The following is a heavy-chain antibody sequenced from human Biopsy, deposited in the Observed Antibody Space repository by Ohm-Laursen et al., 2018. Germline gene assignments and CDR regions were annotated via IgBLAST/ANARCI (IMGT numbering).Heavy chain of an antibody. J-gene: IGHJ3*02. CDR2: IYSNGST. Sequence: SETLSLTCTVSGGSISGHFWSWVRQPAGKGLEWIGRIYSNGSTNYNPSLKSRVSMSVDTSKNHLSLNLTSVTAADTAMYYCARDEGLLRAFDIWGQGTLGTVSS. D-gene: IGHD1-26*01. CDR1: GGSISGHF. CDR3: ARDEGLLRAFDI. V-gene: IGHV4-4*07.